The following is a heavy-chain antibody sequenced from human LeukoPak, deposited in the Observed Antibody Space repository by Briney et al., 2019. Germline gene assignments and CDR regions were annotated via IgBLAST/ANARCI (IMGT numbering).Heavy chain of an antibody. CDR2: IKQDGSEK. CDR3: ARSVGARDDYYFDY. D-gene: IGHD1-26*01. Sequence: GGSLRLSCAASGFTFSSYWMSWVRQAPGKGLEWVANIKQDGSEKYYVDSVKGRFTISRDNAKNSLYLQMNSLRAEDTAVYYCARSVGARDDYYFDYWGQGTLVTVSS. V-gene: IGHV3-7*01. J-gene: IGHJ4*02. CDR1: GFTFSSYW.